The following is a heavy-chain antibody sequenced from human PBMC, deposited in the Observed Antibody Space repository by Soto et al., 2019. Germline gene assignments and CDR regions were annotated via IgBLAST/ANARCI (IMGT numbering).Heavy chain of an antibody. V-gene: IGHV4-31*03. CDR3: ARGEESIAARLFFH. CDR1: GGSISSGGYY. J-gene: IGHJ4*02. D-gene: IGHD6-6*01. Sequence: QVQLQESGPGLVKPSQTLSLTCTVSGGSISSGGYYWSWIRQHPGKGLEWIGYIYYSGSTYYNPSLTSRVTISVDTSKNQFSLKLSSVTAADTAVYYCARGEESIAARLFFHWGQGTLVTVSS. CDR2: IYYSGST.